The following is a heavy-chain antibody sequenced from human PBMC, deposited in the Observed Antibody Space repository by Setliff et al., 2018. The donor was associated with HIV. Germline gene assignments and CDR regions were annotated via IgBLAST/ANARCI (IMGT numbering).Heavy chain of an antibody. V-gene: IGHV4-59*08. D-gene: IGHD3-22*01. J-gene: IGHJ4*02. CDR3: ARTQQTYYYDSSGYYFEY. Sequence: PSETLSLTCTVSGGSISTYYWSWIRQPPGKGLEWIGYIFYSGSTNYNPSLKSRVTISVDTSKNQFSLRLSSVTDAETAVYYCARTQQTYYYDSSGYYFEYWGKGTLVTVSS. CDR1: GGSISTYY. CDR2: IFYSGST.